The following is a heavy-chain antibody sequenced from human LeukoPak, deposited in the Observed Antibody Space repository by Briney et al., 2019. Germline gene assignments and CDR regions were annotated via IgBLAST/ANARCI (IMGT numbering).Heavy chain of an antibody. V-gene: IGHV3-23*01. CDR2: TSESGTGT. CDR3: AKDIAQGYTYGSIEQDF. CDR1: GFTFSRFP. Sequence: GGSLRLSCAASGFTFSRFPMSWVRQAPGKGLEWVSATSESGTGTYYAGSVKGRFTISRDNSKNTLSLQMNSLRAEDTAVYYCAKDIAQGYTYGSIEQDFWGQGTLVTVSS. D-gene: IGHD5-18*01. J-gene: IGHJ4*02.